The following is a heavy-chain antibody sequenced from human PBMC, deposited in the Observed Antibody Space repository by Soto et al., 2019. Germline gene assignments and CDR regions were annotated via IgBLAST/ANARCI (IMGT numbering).Heavy chain of an antibody. D-gene: IGHD4-17*01. CDR3: ARWAYGEYARFDY. CDR2: MNPNSGNT. J-gene: IGHJ4*02. CDR1: GYTFTSHD. V-gene: IGHV1-8*01. Sequence: QVQLVQSGAEVKKSGASVKVSCKASGYTFTSHDINWVRQATGQGLEWMGWMNPNSGNTGSAQKFQGRVTMTRNTSISTAYMELSSLRSEGTAVYYFARWAYGEYARFDYWGQGTLVTVAS.